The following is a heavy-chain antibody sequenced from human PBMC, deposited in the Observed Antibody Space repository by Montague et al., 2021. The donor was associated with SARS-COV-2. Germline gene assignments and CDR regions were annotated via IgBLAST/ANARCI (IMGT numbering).Heavy chain of an antibody. Sequence: SETLSLTCTVDAGSVRSSTHQQGWIAQFSGTGFAWIGRISYAGRNYYNPSLRSRVSFYMDTSKNHFSLSLNSVTAADTAVYFCARQLPSYCSTNKCYPYYFDVWGQGALVTVSS. CDR3: ARQLPSYCSTNKCYPYYFDV. CDR2: ISYAGRN. V-gene: IGHV4-39*01. CDR1: AGSVRSSTHQ. J-gene: IGHJ4*02. D-gene: IGHD2-2*01.